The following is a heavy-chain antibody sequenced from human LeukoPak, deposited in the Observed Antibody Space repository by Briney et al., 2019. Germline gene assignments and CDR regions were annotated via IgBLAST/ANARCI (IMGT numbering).Heavy chain of an antibody. J-gene: IGHJ3*02. Sequence: GSLRLSCAASGFTFNNYPMGWVRQAPGKGLEWIGSIYNSGSTYYNPSLKSRVTISVDTSKNQFSLKLSSVTAADTAVYYCARDLHYYDSSGIDAFDIWGQGTMVTVSS. CDR3: ARDLHYYDSSGIDAFDI. CDR2: IYNSGST. D-gene: IGHD3-22*01. V-gene: IGHV4-38-2*02. CDR1: GFTFNNYP.